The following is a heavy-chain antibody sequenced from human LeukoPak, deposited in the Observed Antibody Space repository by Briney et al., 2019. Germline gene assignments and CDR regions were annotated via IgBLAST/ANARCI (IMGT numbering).Heavy chain of an antibody. D-gene: IGHD3-10*01. CDR2: INHSGST. J-gene: IGHJ4*02. V-gene: IGHV4-34*01. CDR3: ARRRHYGSGSYYPFDY. Sequence: SETLSLTCTVSGGSISSYHWSWIREPPGTGLEWIGEINHSGSTNYNPSLKSRVTISVDTSKNQFSLKLSSATAADTAVYYCARRRHYGSGSYYPFDYWGQGTLVTVSS. CDR1: GGSISSYH.